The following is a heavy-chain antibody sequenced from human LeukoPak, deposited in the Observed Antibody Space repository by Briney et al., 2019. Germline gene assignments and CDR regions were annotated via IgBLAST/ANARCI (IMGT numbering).Heavy chain of an antibody. CDR3: ASTYYDILTGYYGPFDY. V-gene: IGHV1-18*01. Sequence: GASVKVSCKASGYTFTSYGISWVRQAPGQGLEWMGWISAYNGNTNYAQKLQGRVTMTTDTSTSTAYMELRSLRSDDTAVYYCASTYYDILTGYYGPFDYWGQGTLVTVSS. D-gene: IGHD3-9*01. J-gene: IGHJ4*02. CDR2: ISAYNGNT. CDR1: GYTFTSYG.